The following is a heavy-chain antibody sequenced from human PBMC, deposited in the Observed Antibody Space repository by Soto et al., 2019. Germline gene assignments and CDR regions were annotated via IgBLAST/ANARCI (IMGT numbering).Heavy chain of an antibody. CDR3: ASEVTAMVTGTSFDP. V-gene: IGHV1-69*01. CDR2: IIPIFGTA. CDR1: GGTFSSYA. J-gene: IGHJ5*02. D-gene: IGHD5-18*01. Sequence: QVQLVQSGAEVKKPGSSVKVCCKASGGTFSSYAISWVRPAPGQGLEWMGGIIPIFGTADYAQKFQGRVTITAAESTGTAYMEMSSLRSEDMAVYSCASEVTAMVTGTSFDPWGQGTLVTVSS.